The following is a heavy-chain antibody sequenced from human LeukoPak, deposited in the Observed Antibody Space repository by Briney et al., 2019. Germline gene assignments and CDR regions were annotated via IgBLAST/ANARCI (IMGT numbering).Heavy chain of an antibody. J-gene: IGHJ4*02. CDR3: ARGEQFLEWLFGY. Sequence: SVKVSCNASGGTFSSYAISLVRQAPGQGLEWMGGIIPIFGTANYAQKFQGRVTITADESTSTAYMELSSLRSEDTAVYYCARGEQFLEWLFGYWGQGTLVTVSS. CDR2: IIPIFGTA. V-gene: IGHV1-69*01. D-gene: IGHD3-3*01. CDR1: GGTFSSYA.